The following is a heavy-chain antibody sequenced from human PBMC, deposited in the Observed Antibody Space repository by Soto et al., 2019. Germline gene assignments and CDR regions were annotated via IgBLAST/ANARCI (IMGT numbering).Heavy chain of an antibody. V-gene: IGHV1-18*01. CDR1: GYIFTSYG. CDR2: INGYNGNT. J-gene: IGHJ6*02. Sequence: QVQLVQSGAEVNKPGASVKVSCKASGYIFTSYGVSWVRQAPGQGLEWLGWINGYNGNTNYGQNFQGRVTMTTDTSTSTAYMELRSLRSDDTAVYYCARMGDVPYYYYGMDVWGQGTTVIVSS. CDR3: ARMGDVPYYYYGMDV. D-gene: IGHD3-16*01.